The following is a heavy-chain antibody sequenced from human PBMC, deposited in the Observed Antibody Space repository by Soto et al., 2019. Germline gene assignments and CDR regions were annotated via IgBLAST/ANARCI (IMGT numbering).Heavy chain of an antibody. Sequence: KPSETLSLTCAVSGGSISSGGYSWSWIRQPPGKGLEWIGYIYHSGSTYYNPSLKSRVTISVDRSKNQFSLKLSSVTAADTAVYYCARQTYYDGPEMLFDIWGQGTMVTVSS. CDR2: IYHSGST. V-gene: IGHV4-30-2*01. CDR3: ARQTYYDGPEMLFDI. CDR1: GGSISSGGYS. J-gene: IGHJ3*02. D-gene: IGHD3-22*01.